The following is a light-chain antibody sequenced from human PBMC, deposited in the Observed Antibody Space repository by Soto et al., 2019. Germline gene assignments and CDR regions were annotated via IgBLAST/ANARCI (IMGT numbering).Light chain of an antibody. CDR1: RDVGSD. V-gene: IGKV1-6*01. CDR2: AAS. Sequence: QMTQSPSSLSASVGEKIIMTCRASRDVGSDVSWYQQKPGQAPKLLIYAASNLYTGVPSRFSGNRSGTEFTLTISSLQPEDFASYYCLQDYGDSWTFGQGTKVDIK. J-gene: IGKJ1*01. CDR3: LQDYGDSWT.